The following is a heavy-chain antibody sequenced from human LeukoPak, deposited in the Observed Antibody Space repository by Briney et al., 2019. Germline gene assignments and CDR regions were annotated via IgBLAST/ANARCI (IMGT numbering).Heavy chain of an antibody. Sequence: SETLSLTCTVSGGSISSYYWSWLRQPPGKGLQWIGYIYYSGSTNYNPSLKSRVTISVETSKNQFSLKLSSVTAADTAVYYCARAPASSYYYDSSGYYYSWLDPWGQGTLVTVSS. V-gene: IGHV4-59*01. CDR2: IYYSGST. D-gene: IGHD3-22*01. CDR3: ARAPASSYYYDSSGYYYSWLDP. J-gene: IGHJ5*02. CDR1: GGSISSYY.